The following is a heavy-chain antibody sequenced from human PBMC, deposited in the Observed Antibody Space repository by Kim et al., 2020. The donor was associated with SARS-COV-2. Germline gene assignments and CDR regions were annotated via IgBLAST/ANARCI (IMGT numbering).Heavy chain of an antibody. J-gene: IGHJ3*02. D-gene: IGHD3-10*01. CDR2: ISAYNGNT. V-gene: IGHV1-18*04. Sequence: ASVKVSCKASGYTFTSYGISWVRLAPGQGLEWMGWISAYNGNTNYAQKLQGRVTMTTDTSTSTAYMELRSLRSDDTAVYYCARLNYYGSGGIGAFDIWGQGTMVTVSS. CDR1: GYTFTSYG. CDR3: ARLNYYGSGGIGAFDI.